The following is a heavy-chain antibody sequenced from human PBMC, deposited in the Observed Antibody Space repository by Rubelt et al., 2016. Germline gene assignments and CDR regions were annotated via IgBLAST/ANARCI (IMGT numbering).Heavy chain of an antibody. J-gene: IGHJ4*02. Sequence: QLQLQESGPGLVKASETLSLTCTVSGASISGSNFYWGWVRQSPAKGLEWIGSISSGEYTYYNASLKGRLTISVDTSKNQFSLKQTSVTATDTAIYYCVRHVVKWKPADDYWGQGILVTVSS. D-gene: IGHD1-1*01. CDR1: GASISGSNFY. V-gene: IGHV4-39*01. CDR2: ISSGEYT. CDR3: VRHVVKWKPADDY.